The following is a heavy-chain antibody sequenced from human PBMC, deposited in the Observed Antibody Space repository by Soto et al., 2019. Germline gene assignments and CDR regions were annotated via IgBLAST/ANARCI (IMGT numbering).Heavy chain of an antibody. CDR2: ISSSSSYI. D-gene: IGHD1-26*01. J-gene: IGHJ3*02. Sequence: GGSLRLSCAASGFTFSSYSMNWVRQAPGKGLEWVSSISSSSSYIYYADSVKGRFTISRDNAKNSLYLQMNSLRAEDTAVYYCARSTRGSYGVNDAFYIWGQGTMVTVSS. V-gene: IGHV3-21*01. CDR1: GFTFSSYS. CDR3: ARSTRGSYGVNDAFYI.